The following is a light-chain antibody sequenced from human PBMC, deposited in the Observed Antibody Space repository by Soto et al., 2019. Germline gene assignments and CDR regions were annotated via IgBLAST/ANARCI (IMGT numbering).Light chain of an antibody. J-gene: IGKJ1*01. CDR3: QQSYSTPRT. CDR2: AAS. Sequence: DIQMTQSPSSLSASVGDRVTITCRANQSITNYLNWYQQKPGKAPKLLIYAASSLQSGVPSRFSGSGSGTEFTLTISSLQPEDFATYYCQQSYSTPRTFGQGTKVEIK. V-gene: IGKV1-39*01. CDR1: QSITNY.